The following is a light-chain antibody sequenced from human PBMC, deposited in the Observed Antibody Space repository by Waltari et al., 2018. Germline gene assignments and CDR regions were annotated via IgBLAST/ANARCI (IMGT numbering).Light chain of an antibody. Sequence: TCRSSQSISSWLAWYQQKPGKAPKLLIYKASSLESGVPSRFGGSGSGTEFTLTISSLQPDDFATYYCQQYNSYPLTFGGGTKVEIK. CDR2: KAS. J-gene: IGKJ4*01. CDR1: QSISSW. V-gene: IGKV1-5*03. CDR3: QQYNSYPLT.